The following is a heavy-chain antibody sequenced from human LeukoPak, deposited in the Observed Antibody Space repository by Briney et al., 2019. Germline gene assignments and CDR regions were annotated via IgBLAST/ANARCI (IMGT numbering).Heavy chain of an antibody. Sequence: SETLSLTCTVSGGSISSSSYYWGWIRQPPGKGLEWIGSIYYTGSTYYNPSLKSRVTISVDTSKNQFSLKLSSVTAADTAVYYCARLSETGWFDPWGQGTLVTVSS. CDR2: IYYTGST. J-gene: IGHJ5*02. CDR3: ARLSETGWFDP. D-gene: IGHD1-14*01. CDR1: GGSISSSSYY. V-gene: IGHV4-39*07.